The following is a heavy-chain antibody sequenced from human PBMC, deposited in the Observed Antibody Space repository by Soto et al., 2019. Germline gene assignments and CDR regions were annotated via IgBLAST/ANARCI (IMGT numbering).Heavy chain of an antibody. CDR2: ISKSDYT. D-gene: IGHD3-22*01. V-gene: IGHV3-21*01. Sequence: PGGSLRLSCTVSGFAFNNYGINRVRQAPGKGLEWVSSISKSDYTYYSDSVKGRFTISRDNAKNSVSLQMNTLRVEDTAVYYCAREDSIIIPAVSDFWGLGTLVTVSS. CDR3: AREDSIIIPAVSDF. J-gene: IGHJ4*02. CDR1: GFAFNNYG.